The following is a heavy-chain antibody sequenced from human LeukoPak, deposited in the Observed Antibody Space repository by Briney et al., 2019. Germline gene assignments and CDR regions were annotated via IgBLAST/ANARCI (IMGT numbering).Heavy chain of an antibody. CDR2: VYNRGST. CDR3: ARSRTNTEAYNELDY. V-gene: IGHV4-59*08. D-gene: IGHD1-1*01. J-gene: IGHJ4*02. CDR1: GDSLSGYY. Sequence: PSETLSLTCSVSGDSLSGYYWSWIRQPPGKGLEWIGCVYNRGSTYYNASLNSRVTISLDTPRKEVSLKLTSVTAADTAVYFCARSRTNTEAYNELDYWGRGTLVTVSS.